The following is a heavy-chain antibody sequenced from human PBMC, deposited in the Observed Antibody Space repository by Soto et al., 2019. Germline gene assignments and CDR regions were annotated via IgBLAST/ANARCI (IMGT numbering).Heavy chain of an antibody. CDR2: IYYSGST. V-gene: IGHV4-59*08. CDR1: GGSISSYY. D-gene: IGHD6-19*01. CDR3: ARHGNTENYSSALSYGMDV. J-gene: IGHJ6*02. Sequence: QVQLQESGPGLVKPSETLSLTCTVSGGSISSYYWSWIRQPPGKGLEWIGYIYYSGSTNYNPSLXSRVTIAVDTXXNXFXXKLSSVTAADTAVYYCARHGNTENYSSALSYGMDVWGQGTTVTVSS.